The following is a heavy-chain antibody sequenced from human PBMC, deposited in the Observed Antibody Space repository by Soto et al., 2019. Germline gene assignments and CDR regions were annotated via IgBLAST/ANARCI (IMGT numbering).Heavy chain of an antibody. CDR2: ISVSGGGT. CDR1: RFTFSTXA. Sequence: LXXSCVASRFTFSTXAMSWVRQAPGKVLEWVSSISVSGGGTYYAESVKGRFTISRDNSKNTLYLQMNSLRAEDTALYYCAKDHWGSYSGQGTLVTVSS. D-gene: IGHD3-16*01. CDR3: AKDHWGSY. J-gene: IGHJ4*02. V-gene: IGHV3-23*01.